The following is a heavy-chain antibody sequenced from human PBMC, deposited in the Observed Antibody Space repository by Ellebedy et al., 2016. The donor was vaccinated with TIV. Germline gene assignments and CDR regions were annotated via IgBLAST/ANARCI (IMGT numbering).Heavy chain of an antibody. V-gene: IGHV1-2*02. D-gene: IGHD2-15*01. Sequence: ASVKVSCXASGYTFTGYYMHWVRQAPGQGLEWMGWINPNSGGTNYAQKFQGRVTMTRDTSISTAYMELSRLRSDDTAVYYCAREGPSYIVVVVAATPTVGDYWGQGTLVTVSS. CDR3: AREGPSYIVVVVAATPTVGDY. CDR2: INPNSGGT. CDR1: GYTFTGYY. J-gene: IGHJ4*02.